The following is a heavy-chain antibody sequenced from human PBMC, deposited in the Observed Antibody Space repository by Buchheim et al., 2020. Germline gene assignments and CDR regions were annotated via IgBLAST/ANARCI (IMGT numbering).Heavy chain of an antibody. D-gene: IGHD4-11*01. CDR2: IIPILGIA. CDR1: GGTFSSYT. V-gene: IGHV1-69*08. CDR3: ARDLDSNILYGMDV. J-gene: IGHJ6*02. Sequence: QVQLVQSGAEVKKPGSSVKVSCKASGGTFSSYTINWVRQAPGQGLEWMGRIIPILGIANYAQKFQGRVTITADKSASTAYMELSSLRSEDTALYYCARDLDSNILYGMDVWGQGTT.